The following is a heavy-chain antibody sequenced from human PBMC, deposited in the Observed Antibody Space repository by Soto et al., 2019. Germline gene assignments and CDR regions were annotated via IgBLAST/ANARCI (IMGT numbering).Heavy chain of an antibody. J-gene: IGHJ6*02. CDR1: GYTFTSYA. Sequence: ASVKVSCKASGYTFTSYAMHWMRQAPGQRLEWMGWINAGNGNTKYSQKFQGRVTITRDTSASTAYMELSSLRSEDTAVYYCARNKAVGKVGGMDVWGQGTTVTVYS. D-gene: IGHD6-19*01. CDR2: INAGNGNT. CDR3: ARNKAVGKVGGMDV. V-gene: IGHV1-3*01.